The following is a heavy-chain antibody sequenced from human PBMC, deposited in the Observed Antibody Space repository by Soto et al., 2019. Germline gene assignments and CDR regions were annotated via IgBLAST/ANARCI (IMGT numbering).Heavy chain of an antibody. J-gene: IGHJ3*01. CDR2: IKGDVSTM. CDR1: GFTFSNYW. CDR3: VRGIPGRYGSDV. Sequence: EVQLVESGGGLVQAGESLRLSCEASGFTFSNYWMHWVRQVPGKGLVWVSRIKGDVSTMNYADSVKGRFTISRDNAKNTVFLQMDSLGAEDTAVYYCVRGIPGRYGSDVWGQGTMVTVSS. V-gene: IGHV3-74*01. D-gene: IGHD5-18*01.